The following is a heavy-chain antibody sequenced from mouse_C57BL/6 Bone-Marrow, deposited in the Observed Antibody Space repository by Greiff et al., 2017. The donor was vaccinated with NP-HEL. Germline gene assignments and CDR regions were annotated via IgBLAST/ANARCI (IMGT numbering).Heavy chain of an antibody. V-gene: IGHV5-17*01. Sequence: VQGVESGGGLVKPGGSLKLSCAASGFTFSDYGMHWVRQAPEKGLEWVAYISSGSSTIYYADTVKGRFTISRDNAKNTLFLQMTSLRSEDTAMYYCARGATVVAPRFAYWGKGTLVTVSA. CDR1: GFTFSDYG. D-gene: IGHD1-1*01. CDR2: ISSGSSTI. CDR3: ARGATVVAPRFAY. J-gene: IGHJ3*01.